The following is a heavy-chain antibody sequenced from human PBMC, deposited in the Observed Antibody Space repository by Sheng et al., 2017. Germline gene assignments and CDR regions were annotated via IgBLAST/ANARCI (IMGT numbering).Heavy chain of an antibody. CDR3: AREEIGFGGDGLIF. D-gene: IGHD2-21*01. CDR2: ISDTGSSI. CDR1: GFIFSNYE. V-gene: IGHV3-48*03. Sequence: EVQLVESGGGLVQPGGSLRLSCAASGFIFSNYEMNWVRQAPGKGLEWVSYISDTGSSIYYADSVRGRFTVSRDDARNSLFLQMNNLRAEDTALYYCAREEIGFGGDGLIFWGQGTMVTVSS. J-gene: IGHJ3*01.